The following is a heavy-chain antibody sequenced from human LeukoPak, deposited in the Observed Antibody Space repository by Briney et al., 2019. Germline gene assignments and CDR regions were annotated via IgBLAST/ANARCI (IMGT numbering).Heavy chain of an antibody. J-gene: IGHJ4*02. V-gene: IGHV3-23*01. D-gene: IGHD2-2*01. CDR3: AKDGIVVVPAARNY. CDR2: ISGSGGST. Sequence: GGSLRLSCAASGFTFSSYAMSWVRQAPGKGLEWVSAISGSGGSTYYADSEEGRFTISRDNSKNTLYLQMNSLRAEDTAVYYCAKDGIVVVPAARNYWGQGTLVTVSS. CDR1: GFTFSSYA.